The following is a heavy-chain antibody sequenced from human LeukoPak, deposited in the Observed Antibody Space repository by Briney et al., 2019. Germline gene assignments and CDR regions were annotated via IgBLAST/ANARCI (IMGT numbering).Heavy chain of an antibody. D-gene: IGHD2-2*01. CDR1: GLTFSSYG. CDR2: ISYDGSNK. Sequence: PGRSLRLSCAASGLTFSSYGMHWVRQAPGKGLEWVAVISYDGSNKYYADSVKGRFTISRDNSKNTLYLQMNSLRAEDTAVYYCAKVVSRRVVVPAAIPYYFDYWGQGTLVTVSS. V-gene: IGHV3-30*18. CDR3: AKVVSRRVVVPAAIPYYFDY. J-gene: IGHJ4*02.